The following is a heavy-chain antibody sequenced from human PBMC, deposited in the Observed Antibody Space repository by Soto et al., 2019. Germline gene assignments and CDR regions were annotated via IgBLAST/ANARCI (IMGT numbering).Heavy chain of an antibody. CDR3: ARASSSWYVSFDY. CDR1: VFTFSSNW. D-gene: IGHD6-13*01. V-gene: IGHV3-74*01. CDR2: INSDGSIA. Sequence: GSLRLACAASVFTFSSNWMHWVRQAPGKGLVWVSRINSDGSIASYADSVKGRFTISRDNAKNTLYLQMNSLRAEDTAVYYCARASSSWYVSFDYWGQGILVTVSS. J-gene: IGHJ4*02.